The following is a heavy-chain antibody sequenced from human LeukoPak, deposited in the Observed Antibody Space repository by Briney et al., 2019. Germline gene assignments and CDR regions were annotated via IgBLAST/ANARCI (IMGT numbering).Heavy chain of an antibody. CDR1: GGSLSGYY. CDR3: ARYSNAYAGARWFDH. Sequence: SETLSLTCIVSGGSLSGYYWSWLRQPPGKELEGIGYIYYSGSTNYNPSLKSRVTISLDTSKNQFSLKLSSVTPADTAVYYCARYSNAYAGARWFDHWGQGTLVTVS. CDR2: IYYSGST. J-gene: IGHJ5*02. V-gene: IGHV4-59*01. D-gene: IGHD2-21*01.